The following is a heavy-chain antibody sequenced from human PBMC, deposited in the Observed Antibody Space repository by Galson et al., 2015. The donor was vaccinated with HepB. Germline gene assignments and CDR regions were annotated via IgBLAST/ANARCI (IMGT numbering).Heavy chain of an antibody. CDR2: IHPSNGNT. V-gene: IGHV1-18*01. CDR3: ARQYYTFRSGHYYYYMDV. Sequence: QSGAEVKKPGASVTVSCKSFGYDFTSQAITWGRQAPGQGLEWMGWIHPSNGNTLYAPRLHGRLTLTTDTSTSTVYMELTSQRSDDTAVYYCARQYYTFRSGHYYYYMDVWGEGTTVTVSS. J-gene: IGHJ6*03. CDR1: GYDFTSQA. D-gene: IGHD3-3*01.